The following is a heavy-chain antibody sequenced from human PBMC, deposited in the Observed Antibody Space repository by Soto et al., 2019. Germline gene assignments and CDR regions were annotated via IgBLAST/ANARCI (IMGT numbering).Heavy chain of an antibody. V-gene: IGHV1-2*04. Sequence: ASVKVSCKASGYTFTGYYMHWVRQAPGQGLEWMGWINPNSGGTNYAQKFQGWVTMTRDTSITTAYMELSRLRSDDTAVYYCAREFGSGYSGYGGGKARTDYYMDVWGKGTTVTVSS. J-gene: IGHJ6*03. D-gene: IGHD5-12*01. CDR1: GYTFTGYY. CDR2: INPNSGGT. CDR3: AREFGSGYSGYGGGKARTDYYMDV.